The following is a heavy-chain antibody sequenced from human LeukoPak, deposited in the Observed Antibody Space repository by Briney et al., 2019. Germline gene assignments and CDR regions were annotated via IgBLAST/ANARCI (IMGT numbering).Heavy chain of an antibody. D-gene: IGHD3-3*01. CDR1: GGTFSSYA. CDR3: ARSEYYDFWSGYKY. V-gene: IGHV1-69*05. Sequence: GSSVKVSCKASGGTFSSYAISWPRQAPGQGLEWMGGIIPIFGTANYAQKFQGRVTITTDESTSTAYMELSSLRSEDTAVYYCARSEYYDFWSGYKYWGQGTLVTVSS. CDR2: IIPIFGTA. J-gene: IGHJ4*02.